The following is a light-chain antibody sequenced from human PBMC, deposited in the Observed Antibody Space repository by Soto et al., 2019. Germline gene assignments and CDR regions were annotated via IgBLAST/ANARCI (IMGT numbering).Light chain of an antibody. CDR2: AAY. Sequence: DIQMTQSPSSLSASVGDRVTITCRASQSIARYLHWYQQKPGKAPKVLIYAAYTLQSGVPSRFSGSGSGTDFTLTISSLQPEDFATYYCQQTYSTPQTFGQGTKVEIK. CDR1: QSIARY. J-gene: IGKJ1*01. V-gene: IGKV1-39*01. CDR3: QQTYSTPQT.